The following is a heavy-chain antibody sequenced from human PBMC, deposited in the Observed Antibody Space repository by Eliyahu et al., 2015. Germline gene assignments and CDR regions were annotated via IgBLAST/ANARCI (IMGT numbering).Heavy chain of an antibody. J-gene: IGHJ4*02. CDR2: IYYSGST. CDR1: GGSIXSYY. CDR3: ASSGYYYDSSGYSNSFDY. D-gene: IGHD3-22*01. V-gene: IGHV4-59*08. Sequence: QVQLQESGPGLVKPSETLSLTCXVSGGSIXSYYWSWIRQPPGKGLEWVGDIYYSGSTNYNPSLKSRVTISVDTSKNQFSLKLSSVTAADTAVYYCASSGYYYDSSGYSNSFDYWGQGTLVTVSS.